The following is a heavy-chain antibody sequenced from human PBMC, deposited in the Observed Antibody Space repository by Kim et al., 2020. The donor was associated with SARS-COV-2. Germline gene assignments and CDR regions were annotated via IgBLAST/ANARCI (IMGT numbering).Heavy chain of an antibody. CDR1: GFTFSSYA. Sequence: GGSLRLSCAASGFTFSSYAMHWVRQAPGKGLEWVAVISYDGSNKYYADSVKGRFTISRDNSKNTLYLQMNSLRAEDTAVYYCARTDYFDYWGQGTLVTVSS. J-gene: IGHJ4*02. CDR2: ISYDGSNK. V-gene: IGHV3-30*04. CDR3: ARTDYFDY.